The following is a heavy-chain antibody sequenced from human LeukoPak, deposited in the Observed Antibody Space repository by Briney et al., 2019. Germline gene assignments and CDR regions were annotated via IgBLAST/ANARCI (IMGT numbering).Heavy chain of an antibody. CDR1: GGSIISNTYY. D-gene: IGHD1-26*01. J-gene: IGHJ4*02. CDR3: ARLSTGATDY. CDR2: INYSGNT. Sequence: SETLSLTCTVSGGSIISNTYYWGWIRQPPGRGLEYIGSINYSGNTYYSPSLKSRVTMFVDTSKNQFSLKLSSVTAADTAVYYCARLSTGATDYWGQGTLVTVSS. V-gene: IGHV4-39*01.